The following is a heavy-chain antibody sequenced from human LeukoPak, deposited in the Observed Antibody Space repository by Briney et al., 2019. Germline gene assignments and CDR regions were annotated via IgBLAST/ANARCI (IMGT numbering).Heavy chain of an antibody. CDR1: GYXFTSYD. V-gene: IGHV1-18*04. D-gene: IGHD6-13*01. CDR3: AKARAAAGINWLDP. J-gene: IGHJ5*02. Sequence: ASVKVSCKASGYXFTSYDIHWVRQAPGQGREWMGIMNPYNGSTNYAQKFQGRGTMTTDTSTTTAYMELSSPRSDDTAVYYCAKARAAAGINWLDPWGQGTLVTVSS. CDR2: MNPYNGST.